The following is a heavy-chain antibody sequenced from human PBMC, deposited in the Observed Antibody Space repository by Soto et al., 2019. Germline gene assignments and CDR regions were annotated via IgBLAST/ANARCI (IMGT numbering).Heavy chain of an antibody. CDR1: GGSISSYY. D-gene: IGHD3-3*02. V-gene: IGHV4-59*01. CDR2: IYYSGST. Sequence: SETLSLTCTVSGGSISSYYWSWIRQPPGKGLEWIGYIYYSGSTNYNPSLKSRVTISVDTSKNQFSLKLSSVTAADTAVYYCARDSTRGYMDVWGKGTKVTVSS. J-gene: IGHJ6*03. CDR3: ARDSTRGYMDV.